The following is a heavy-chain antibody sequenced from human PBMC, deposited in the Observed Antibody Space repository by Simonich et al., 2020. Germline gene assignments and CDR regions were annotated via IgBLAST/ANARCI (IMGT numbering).Heavy chain of an antibody. Sequence: EVQLVDSGGGLVQPGGSLRLSCAASGFTFSSYWMSWVRQAPGRGLEWVANIKQDGSEKYYVDSVKGRFTSSRDNAKNSLYLQMNSLRAEDTAVYYGARDGLGTAYYYYMDVWGKGTTVTVSS. CDR3: ARDGLGTAYYYYMDV. CDR2: IKQDGSEK. V-gene: IGHV3-7*01. D-gene: IGHD7-27*01. J-gene: IGHJ6*03. CDR1: GFTFSSYW.